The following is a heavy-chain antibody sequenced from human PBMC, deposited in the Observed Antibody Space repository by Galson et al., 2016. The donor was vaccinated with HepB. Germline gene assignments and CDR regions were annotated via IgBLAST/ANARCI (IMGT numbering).Heavy chain of an antibody. V-gene: IGHV4-31*03. CDR3: ATHYASGRAGWFDP. CDR2: IYYSGNT. Sequence: TLSLTCSVSGGSINSGGYYWTWIRQHPGKGLEWIGSIYYSGNTYYNPSLKSRLTISVDTSKNHFSLRLSSVTAADTAVYYCATHYASGRAGWFDPWGQGTLVTVSS. J-gene: IGHJ5*02. CDR1: GGSINSGGYY. D-gene: IGHD3-10*01.